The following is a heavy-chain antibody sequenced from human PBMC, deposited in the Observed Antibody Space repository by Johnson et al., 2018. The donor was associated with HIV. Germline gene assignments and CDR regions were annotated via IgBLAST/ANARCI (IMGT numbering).Heavy chain of an antibody. J-gene: IGHJ3*02. CDR1: GFTFSSYW. CDR3: ARESLPGYSSSNDAFDI. D-gene: IGHD6-13*01. V-gene: IGHV3-66*01. CDR2: IYSGGNT. Sequence: VQLVESGGGLVQPGGSLRLSCAASGFTFSSYWMNWVRQAPGKGLEWVSLIYSGGNTYYADSVKGRFTISRDNSKNTLYLQMNSLRAEDTAVYYCARESLPGYSSSNDAFDIWGQGTMVTVSS.